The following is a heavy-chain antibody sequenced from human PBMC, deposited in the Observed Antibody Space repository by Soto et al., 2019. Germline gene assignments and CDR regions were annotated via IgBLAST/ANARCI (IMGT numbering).Heavy chain of an antibody. D-gene: IGHD5-12*01. CDR3: ARVGRDSGYDLSLGY. J-gene: IGHJ4*02. CDR2: IIPILGIA. Sequence: QVQLVQSGAEVKKPGSSVKVSCKASGGTFSSYTISWVRQAPGQGLEWMGRIIPILGIANYAQKFQGRVTITADKSTSTAYMELSSLRSEDTAVYYCARVGRDSGYDLSLGYWGQGTLVTVSS. V-gene: IGHV1-69*02. CDR1: GGTFSSYT.